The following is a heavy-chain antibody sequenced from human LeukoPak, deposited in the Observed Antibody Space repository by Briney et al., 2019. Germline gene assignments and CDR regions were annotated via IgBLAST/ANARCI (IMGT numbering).Heavy chain of an antibody. CDR3: AKDLFLWYFDL. D-gene: IGHD2-21*01. V-gene: IGHV3-33*03. J-gene: IGHJ2*01. Sequence: GGSLRLSCAASGFTFSSYGMHWVRQAPGKGLEWVAVISYDGSNKYYADSVKGRFTISRDNAKNSLYLQMNSLRAEDTAVYYCAKDLFLWYFDLWGRGTLVTVSS. CDR2: ISYDGSNK. CDR1: GFTFSSYG.